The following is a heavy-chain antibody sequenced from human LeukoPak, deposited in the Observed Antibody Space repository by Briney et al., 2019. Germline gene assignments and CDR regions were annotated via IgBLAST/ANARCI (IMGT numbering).Heavy chain of an antibody. V-gene: IGHV4-39*01. Sequence: PSETLSLTCTVSRDSITSSDYHWDWIRQPPGKGLEWIGTIYYSGNTYYNPSLDGRATISVDASKTQFSLKLRSVTAADTAVYHCARRAAHGGWRFDYWGQGTLVTVSS. CDR2: IYYSGNT. D-gene: IGHD6-19*01. J-gene: IGHJ4*02. CDR1: RDSITSSDYH. CDR3: ARRAAHGGWRFDY.